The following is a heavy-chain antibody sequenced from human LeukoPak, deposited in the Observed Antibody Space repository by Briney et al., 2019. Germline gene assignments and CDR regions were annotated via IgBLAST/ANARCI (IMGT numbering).Heavy chain of an antibody. J-gene: IGHJ6*03. V-gene: IGHV1-2*02. CDR3: AXXXXSRSWGPFYYCYYMVV. D-gene: IGHD6-13*01. CDR1: GYTFTGYY. CDR2: INTNGSGR. Sequence: ASVKVSCKASGYTFTGYYMYWVRQAPGQGLERMGWINTNGSGRNYAQKFQGRVTMTRDTSTSTTYTELSRLRPDDTAAFYCAXXXXSRSWGPFYYCYYMVVWGKGTRVTVPS.